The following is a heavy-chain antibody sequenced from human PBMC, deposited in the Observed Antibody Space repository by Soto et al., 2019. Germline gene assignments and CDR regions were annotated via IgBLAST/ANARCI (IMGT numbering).Heavy chain of an antibody. CDR3: AKDSVPFYYYDSNCPTY. CDR1: GFTFSSYG. Sequence: HPGGSLRLSCAASGFTFSSYGMHWVRQAPGKGLEWVAVISYDGSNKYYADSVKGRFTISRDNSKNTLYLQMNSLRAEDTAVYYCAKDSVPFYYYDSNCPTYWGQGTLVTVSS. CDR2: ISYDGSNK. D-gene: IGHD3-22*01. J-gene: IGHJ4*02. V-gene: IGHV3-30*18.